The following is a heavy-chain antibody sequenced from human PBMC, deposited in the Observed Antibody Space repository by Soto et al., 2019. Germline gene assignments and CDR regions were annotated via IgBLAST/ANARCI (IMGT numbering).Heavy chain of an antibody. V-gene: IGHV1-46*01. CDR2: INPDGGGT. CDR3: ARVAITLIRGLKVDFYSMDV. CDR1: GYTFTSYY. J-gene: IGHJ6*02. D-gene: IGHD3-10*01. Sequence: QVQLVQSGAEVKKPGASVKVSCKASGYTFTSYYMHWVRLAPGQGLEWMGIINPDGGGTSYAQQFQGRAIMTRDPSTSPVYMELRSLQSDDTAVYFCARVAITLIRGLKVDFYSMDVWGQGTTVTVSS.